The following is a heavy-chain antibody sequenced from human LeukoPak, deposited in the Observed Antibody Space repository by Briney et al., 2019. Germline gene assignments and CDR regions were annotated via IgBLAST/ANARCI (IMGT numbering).Heavy chain of an antibody. D-gene: IGHD4-23*01. Sequence: PGRSLRLSCAASGFTFSNYGMHWVRQAPGKGLEWVAVISYDGSNKYYADSVKGRFTISRDNSKNTLYLQMNRLRAEDTAVYYCAKDTRRAVAEVSYWGQGTLVTVSS. CDR3: AKDTRRAVAEVSY. J-gene: IGHJ4*02. CDR1: GFTFSNYG. CDR2: ISYDGSNK. V-gene: IGHV3-30*18.